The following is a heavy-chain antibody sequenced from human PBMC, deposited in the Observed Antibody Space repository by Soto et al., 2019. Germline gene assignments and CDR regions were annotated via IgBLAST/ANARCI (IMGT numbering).Heavy chain of an antibody. CDR3: ARVYYGDYEAMSNY. J-gene: IGHJ4*02. CDR1: GFTFSSYA. Sequence: QVQLVESGGGVVQPGRSLRLSCAASGFTFSSYAMHWVCQAPGKGLEWVAVISYDGSNKYYADSVKGRFTISRDNSKNTLYLQMNSLRAEDTAVYYCARVYYGDYEAMSNYWGQGTLVTVSS. D-gene: IGHD4-17*01. V-gene: IGHV3-30-3*01. CDR2: ISYDGSNK.